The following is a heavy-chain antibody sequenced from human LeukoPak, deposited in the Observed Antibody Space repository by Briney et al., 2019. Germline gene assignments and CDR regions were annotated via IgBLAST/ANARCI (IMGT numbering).Heavy chain of an antibody. CDR3: AASRTGGPYYYYMDV. J-gene: IGHJ6*03. CDR2: IYYSWTA. Sequence: PSETLSLTCTVSGGSISSSSYYWGWIRQPPGKGLEWIGSIYYSWTAYYNRSLKSPVTISVDTSKNQYSLKLSSVTAADTAVYYCAASRTGGPYYYYMDVWGKGTTVTVSS. CDR1: GGSISSSSYY. D-gene: IGHD1-1*01. V-gene: IGHV4-39*07.